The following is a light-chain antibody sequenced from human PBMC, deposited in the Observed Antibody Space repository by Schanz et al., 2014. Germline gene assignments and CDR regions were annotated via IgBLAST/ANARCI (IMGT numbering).Light chain of an antibody. J-gene: IGLJ3*02. V-gene: IGLV1-44*01. CDR1: SSNIGSNS. CDR2: SND. CDR3: ATWDDSLNGWV. Sequence: QSVLTQPPSASGTPGQRITIPCSGSSSNIGSNSVHWYQQLPGTAPKLLIYSNDRRPSGVPDRFSGSKSGSSASLAISGLQSEDEADYCCATWDDSLNGWVFGGGTKLTVL.